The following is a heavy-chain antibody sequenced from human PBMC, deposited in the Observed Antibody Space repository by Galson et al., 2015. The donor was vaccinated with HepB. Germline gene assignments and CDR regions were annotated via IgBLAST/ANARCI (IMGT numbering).Heavy chain of an antibody. Sequence: SLRLSCAASGFTFSDYYMSWIRQAPGKGLEWVSYISSSSSYTNYADSVKGRFTISRDNAKNSLYLQMNSLRAEDTAVYYCARLRGFAADAFDIWGQGTMVTVSS. CDR3: ARLRGFAADAFDI. CDR2: ISSSSSYT. V-gene: IGHV3-11*06. J-gene: IGHJ3*02. CDR1: GFTFSDYY. D-gene: IGHD3-10*01.